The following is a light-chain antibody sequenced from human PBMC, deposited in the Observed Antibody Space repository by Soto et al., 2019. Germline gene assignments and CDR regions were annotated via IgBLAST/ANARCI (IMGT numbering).Light chain of an antibody. V-gene: IGKV1D-13*01. CDR3: QQFNNYPS. Sequence: AIQLTQSPSPLSASVGDRVTFTCRASQGISSALAWYQQKPGQAPKLLIYDASSLESGVPSRFSGSGSGTDFTLTISSLQPEDFATYYCQQFNNYPSFGQGTKVDIK. CDR2: DAS. CDR1: QGISSA. J-gene: IGKJ1*01.